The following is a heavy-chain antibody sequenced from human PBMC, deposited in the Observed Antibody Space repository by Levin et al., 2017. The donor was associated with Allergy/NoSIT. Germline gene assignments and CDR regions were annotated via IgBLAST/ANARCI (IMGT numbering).Heavy chain of an antibody. CDR3: AADIAAAGGHYGMDV. Sequence: GASVNVSCKASGYSFTSYAMYWVRQAPGQRLEWMGRINAANGNTEYSQKFQGRVTITRDTSASTAYMELSSLTSEDTAVYYCAADIAAAGGHYGMDVWGQGTTVIVSS. J-gene: IGHJ6*02. CDR2: INAANGNT. V-gene: IGHV1-3*01. CDR1: GYSFTSYA. D-gene: IGHD6-13*01.